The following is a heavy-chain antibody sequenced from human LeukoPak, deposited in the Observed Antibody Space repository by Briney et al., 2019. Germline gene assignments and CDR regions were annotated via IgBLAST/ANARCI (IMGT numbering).Heavy chain of an antibody. D-gene: IGHD2-2*02. J-gene: IGHJ6*02. CDR2: INPKSGGI. CDR3: ARRGCDSISCYSLFYYYRMDV. CDR1: RYTFTAYY. Sequence: ASVKVSCKASRYTFTAYYLHWVRQAPGQGLEWMGWINPKSGGINYAQNFQGRVTMTRDTSISTAYMELSRLRSDDTAVYYCARRGCDSISCYSLFYYYRMDVWGQGTTVTVSS. V-gene: IGHV1-2*02.